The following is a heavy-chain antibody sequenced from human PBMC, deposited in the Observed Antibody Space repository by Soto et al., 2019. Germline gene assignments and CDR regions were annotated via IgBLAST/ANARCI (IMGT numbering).Heavy chain of an antibody. CDR2: ISSSSSYI. Sequence: EVQLVESGGGLVKPGGSLRLSCAASGFTFSSYSMNWVRQAPGKGLEWVSSISSSSSYIYYADSVKGRFTISRDNAKNSLYLKMNSLRAEDTAVYYCATISSSSGFSVYWGQGTLVTVSS. D-gene: IGHD6-6*01. CDR3: ATISSSSGFSVY. CDR1: GFTFSSYS. J-gene: IGHJ4*02. V-gene: IGHV3-21*01.